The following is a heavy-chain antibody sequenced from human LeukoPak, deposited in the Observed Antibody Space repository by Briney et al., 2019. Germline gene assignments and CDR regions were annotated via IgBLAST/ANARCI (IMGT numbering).Heavy chain of an antibody. CDR1: GFTFSSYE. J-gene: IGHJ4*02. CDR2: ISSSGSTI. CDR3: ARAAYCGGDCYSPFDY. Sequence: GGSLRLSCAASGFTFSSYEMNWVRQAPGKGLEWVSYISSSGSTIYYADSVKGRFTISRDNAKNPLYLQMNSLRAEDTAVYYCARAAYCGGDCYSPFDYWGQGTLVTVSS. D-gene: IGHD2-21*02. V-gene: IGHV3-48*03.